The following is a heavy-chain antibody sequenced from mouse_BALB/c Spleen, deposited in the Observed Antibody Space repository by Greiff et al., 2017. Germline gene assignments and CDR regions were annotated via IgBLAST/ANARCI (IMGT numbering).Heavy chain of an antibody. Sequence: EVKLMESGGGLVQPGGSRKLSCAASGFTFSSFGMHWVRQAPEKGLEWVAYISSGSSTIYYADTVKGRFTISRDNPKNTLFLQMTSLRSEDTAMYYCARDGNYRYYYAMDYWGQGTSVTVSS. CDR3: ARDGNYRYYYAMDY. V-gene: IGHV5-17*02. D-gene: IGHD2-1*01. CDR2: ISSGSSTI. J-gene: IGHJ4*01. CDR1: GFTFSSFG.